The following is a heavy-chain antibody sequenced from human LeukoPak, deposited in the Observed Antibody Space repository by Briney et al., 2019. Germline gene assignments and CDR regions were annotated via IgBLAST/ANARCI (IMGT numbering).Heavy chain of an antibody. J-gene: IGHJ6*02. Sequence: PGGSLRLSCAASGFTFSSYGMHWVRQASGKGLEWVAVISYDGSNKYYADSVKGRFTISRDNSKNTLYLQMNSLRAEDTAVYYCARGPRGYSSGQRDYYYGMDVWGQGTTVTVSS. D-gene: IGHD6-19*01. CDR2: ISYDGSNK. CDR1: GFTFSSYG. CDR3: ARGPRGYSSGQRDYYYGMDV. V-gene: IGHV3-30*03.